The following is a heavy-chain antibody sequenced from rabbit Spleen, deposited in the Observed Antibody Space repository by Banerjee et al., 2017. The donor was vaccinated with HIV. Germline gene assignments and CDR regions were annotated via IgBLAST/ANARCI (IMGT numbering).Heavy chain of an antibody. Sequence: QEQLVESGGDLVKPGASLTLTCTASGVSFSSSSYMCWVRQAPGKGLEWIACIYPGSSGFTYFATWAKGRFTCSKTSSTTVTLQMTRLTAADTATYFCARDTGSSFSSYGMDLWGQGTLVTVS. V-gene: IGHV1S45*01. CDR1: GVSFSSSSY. J-gene: IGHJ6*01. CDR2: IYPGSSGFT. CDR3: ARDTGSSFSSYGMDL. D-gene: IGHD8-1*01.